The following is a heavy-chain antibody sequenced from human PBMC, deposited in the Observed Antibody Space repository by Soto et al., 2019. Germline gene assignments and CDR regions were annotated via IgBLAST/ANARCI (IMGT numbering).Heavy chain of an antibody. CDR3: AREDSIIIPAVSDF. Sequence: GGSLRLSCTVSGFAFNNYGINWVRQAPGKGLEWVSSISKSDYTYYSDSVKGRFAISRDNAKSSVSLRMNTLRVEDTAVYYCAREDSIIIPAVSDFWGQGTLVTVSS. V-gene: IGHV3-21*01. CDR1: GFAFNNYG. CDR2: ISKSDYT. D-gene: IGHD2-2*01. J-gene: IGHJ4*02.